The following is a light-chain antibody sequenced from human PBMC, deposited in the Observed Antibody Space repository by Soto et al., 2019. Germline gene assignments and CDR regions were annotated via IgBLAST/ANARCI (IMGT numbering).Light chain of an antibody. V-gene: IGLV1-40*01. J-gene: IGLJ2*01. CDR1: SSNIGAGYD. CDR3: QSYDSSLSGSSV. Sequence: QSVLTQPPSVSGAPGQRVTISCTGSSSNIGAGYDVHWYQQLPGTAPKPLIYGNNHRPSGVPDRFSGSKSGTSASLAITRLQAEDEADYYCQSYDSSLSGSSVFGGGTKLTVL. CDR2: GNN.